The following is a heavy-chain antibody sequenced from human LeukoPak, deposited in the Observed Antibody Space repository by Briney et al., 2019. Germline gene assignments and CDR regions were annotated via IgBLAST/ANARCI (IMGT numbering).Heavy chain of an antibody. Sequence: PGRSLRLSCAASGFTFSSYGMHWVRQAPGKGLEWVAVIWYDGSNKYYADSVKGRFTISRDTSKNTLYLQMNSLRAEDTAVYYCAKDKSSEYVDFFDYWGQGTLVTVSS. CDR3: AKDKSSEYVDFFDY. V-gene: IGHV3-33*06. D-gene: IGHD6-19*01. CDR2: IWYDGSNK. J-gene: IGHJ4*02. CDR1: GFTFSSYG.